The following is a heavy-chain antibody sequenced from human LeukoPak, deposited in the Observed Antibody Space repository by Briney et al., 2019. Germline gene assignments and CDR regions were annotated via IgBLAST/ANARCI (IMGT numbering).Heavy chain of an antibody. J-gene: IGHJ4*02. V-gene: IGHV3-23*01. CDR1: GFTFSSYG. CDR3: AKGHYYGSGSLDY. D-gene: IGHD3-10*01. CDR2: IGGSGGST. Sequence: GGSLRLSCAASGFTFSSYGMSWVRQAPGKGLEWVSAIGGSGGSTYYADSVKGRFTISRDNSKNTLYVRMNSLRAEDTAVYCCAKGHYYGSGSLDYWGQGTLVTVSS.